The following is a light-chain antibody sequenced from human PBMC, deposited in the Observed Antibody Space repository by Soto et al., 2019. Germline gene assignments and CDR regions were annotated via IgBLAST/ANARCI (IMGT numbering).Light chain of an antibody. V-gene: IGLV2-14*01. CDR3: SSCTSSSPYV. Sequence: QSALTQPASVSGSPGQSITISCTGTSSDIGGYNYVSWYQQHPGKAPKLMIYDVSNRPSGVSNRFSGSKSGNTASLTISGLQAEDEADYYCSSCTSSSPYVFGTGTKVTVL. J-gene: IGLJ1*01. CDR1: SSDIGGYNY. CDR2: DVS.